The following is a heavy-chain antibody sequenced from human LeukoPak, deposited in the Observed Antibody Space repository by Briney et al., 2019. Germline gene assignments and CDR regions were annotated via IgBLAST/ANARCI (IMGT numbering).Heavy chain of an antibody. CDR1: GGSISSYY. CDR3: ARALGRNYYGSGSYLDY. V-gene: IGHV4-59*01. Sequence: PSETLSLTCTVSGGSISSYYWSWIRQPPGKGLEWIGYIYYSGSTNYNPSLKSRVAISVDKSKNQFSLKLSSVTAADTAVYYCARALGRNYYGSGSYLDYWGQGTLVTVSS. D-gene: IGHD3-10*01. J-gene: IGHJ4*02. CDR2: IYYSGST.